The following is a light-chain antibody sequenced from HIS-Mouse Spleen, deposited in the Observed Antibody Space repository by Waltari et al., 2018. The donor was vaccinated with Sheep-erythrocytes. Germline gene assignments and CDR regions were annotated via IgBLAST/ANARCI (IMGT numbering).Light chain of an antibody. CDR1: SSDVGGYNY. J-gene: IGLJ2*01. V-gene: IGLV2-11*01. CDR2: DVS. CDR3: GTWDSSLSAVV. Sequence: QSALTQPRSVSGSPGQSVTISCTGTSSDVGGYNYVSWYQQHPGKAPKLMIYDVSKRPSGTPDRFSGSKSGTSATLGITGLQTGDEADYYCGTWDSSLSAVVFGGGTKLTVL.